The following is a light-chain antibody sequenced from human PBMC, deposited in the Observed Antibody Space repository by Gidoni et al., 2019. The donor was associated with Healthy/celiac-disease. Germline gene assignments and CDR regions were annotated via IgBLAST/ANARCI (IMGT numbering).Light chain of an antibody. V-gene: IGKV1-5*03. J-gene: IGKJ1*01. CDR2: KAS. Sequence: DIQMTQSPSTLSASVGDRVTITCRASQSINTWLAWHQQKPGKAPRLLIYKASSLESGVPSRFSGSGSGTEFTLTISSLQPDDFATYYCQQYNSFSATFGQGTKVEIK. CDR3: QQYNSFSAT. CDR1: QSINTW.